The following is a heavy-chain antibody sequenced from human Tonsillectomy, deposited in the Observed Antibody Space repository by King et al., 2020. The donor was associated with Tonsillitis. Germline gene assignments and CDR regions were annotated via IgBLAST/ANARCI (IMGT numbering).Heavy chain of an antibody. CDR3: ARGSTRSGCLDC. Sequence: VQLVESGGGLVKPGGSLRLSCEASGFTFSTYSMNWVRQAPGKGLEWVSSISSSSSYIYYADAMKGRFTISRDNAKNSLYLQMNSLRAEDTAVYYCARGSTRSGCLDCWGQGTLVTVSS. CDR2: ISSSSSYI. D-gene: IGHD6-19*01. CDR1: GFTFSTYS. J-gene: IGHJ4*02. V-gene: IGHV3-21*01.